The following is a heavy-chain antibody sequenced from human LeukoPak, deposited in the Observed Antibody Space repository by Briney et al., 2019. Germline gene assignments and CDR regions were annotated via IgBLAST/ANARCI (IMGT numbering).Heavy chain of an antibody. CDR2: ISYDGSNK. D-gene: IGHD5-12*01. CDR1: GFTFSSYA. J-gene: IGHJ4*02. V-gene: IGHV3-30-3*01. CDR3: AKDRLPDSGYDIDS. Sequence: PGGSLRLSCAASGFTFSSYAMHWVRQAPGKGLEWVAVISYDGSNKYYADSVKGRFTISRDNSKNTLYLQLNSLRAEDTALYYCAKDRLPDSGYDIDSWGQGTLVTVSS.